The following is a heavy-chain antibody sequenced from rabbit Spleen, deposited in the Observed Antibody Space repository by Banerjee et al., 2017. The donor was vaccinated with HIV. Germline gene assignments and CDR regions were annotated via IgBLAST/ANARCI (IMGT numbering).Heavy chain of an antibody. J-gene: IGHJ4*01. Sequence: QEQLVESGGGLVQPEGSLTLTCTASGFSFSNKAVMCWVRQAPGKGLEWIACIAGSSSGFTYSATWAKGRFTCSKTSSTTVTLQMTSLTVADTATYFCARDLAGAIGWNFYLWGPGTLVTVS. CDR2: IAGSSSGFT. D-gene: IGHD4-1*01. V-gene: IGHV1S45*01. CDR3: ARDLAGAIGWNFYL. CDR1: GFSFSNKAV.